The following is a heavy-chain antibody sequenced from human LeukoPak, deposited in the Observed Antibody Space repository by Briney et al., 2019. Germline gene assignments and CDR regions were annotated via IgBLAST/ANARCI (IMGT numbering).Heavy chain of an antibody. Sequence: SVKVSCKASGGTFSSYTISWVRQAPGQGLEWMGRIIPILGIANYAQKFQGRVTITADKSASTAYMELSSLRSEDTAVYYCARDDCSSTSCYTGWFDPWGQGTLVTVSS. CDR2: IIPILGIA. V-gene: IGHV1-69*04. J-gene: IGHJ5*02. CDR1: GGTFSSYT. CDR3: ARDDCSSTSCYTGWFDP. D-gene: IGHD2-2*02.